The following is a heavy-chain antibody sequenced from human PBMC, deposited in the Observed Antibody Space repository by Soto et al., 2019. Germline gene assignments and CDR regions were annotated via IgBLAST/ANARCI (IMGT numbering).Heavy chain of an antibody. J-gene: IGHJ4*02. V-gene: IGHV3-21*01. CDR1: GFTFSSYS. D-gene: IGHD6-13*01. Sequence: EVQLVESGGGLVKPGGSLRLSCAASGFTFSSYSMNWVRQAPGKGLEWVSSISSSSSYIYYADSVKGRFTISRDNANNSLYLQMNSLRADDTAVYYCARFIAAAGADYWCQGTRVTVSS. CDR2: ISSSSSYI. CDR3: ARFIAAAGADY.